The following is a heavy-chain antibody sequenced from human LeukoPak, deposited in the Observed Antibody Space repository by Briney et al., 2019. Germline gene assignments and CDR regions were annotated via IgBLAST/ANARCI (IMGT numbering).Heavy chain of an antibody. Sequence: SVKVSCKTSGGTFSTYSINWVRQAPGQGLEWMGGIIPVFGTPNYAQKFQDRLIITADESTSTAYMEPTSLTSEDTAVYYCAREEVATTYFDYWGQGTLVTVYS. V-gene: IGHV1-69*01. J-gene: IGHJ4*02. CDR2: IIPVFGTP. CDR3: AREEVATTYFDY. D-gene: IGHD5-12*01. CDR1: GGTFSTYS.